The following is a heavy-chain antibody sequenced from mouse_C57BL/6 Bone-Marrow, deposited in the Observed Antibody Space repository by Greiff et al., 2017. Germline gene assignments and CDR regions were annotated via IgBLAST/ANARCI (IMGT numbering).Heavy chain of an antibody. Sequence: EVQVVESGGGLVKPGGSLTLSCAASGFTFSSYALSWVRQTPEKRLAWVATISDGGSYTYYPDNVKGRFTISRDNAKNNLYLQMSHLKSEDTAMYYCARDGYFLCAYWGQGTLVTVSA. CDR3: ARDGYFLCAY. J-gene: IGHJ3*01. D-gene: IGHD2-3*01. CDR1: GFTFSSYA. V-gene: IGHV5-4*01. CDR2: ISDGGSYT.